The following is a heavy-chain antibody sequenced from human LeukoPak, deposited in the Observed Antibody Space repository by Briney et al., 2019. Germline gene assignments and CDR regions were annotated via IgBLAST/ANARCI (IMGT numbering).Heavy chain of an antibody. CDR1: GGSISSYY. D-gene: IGHD2-21*01. Sequence: PSETLSLTCTVSGGSISSYYWSWIRRPPGKGLEWIGEINHSGSTNYNPSLKSRVTISVDTSKNQFSLKLSSVTAADTAVYYCASVVNYAFDIWGQGTMVTVSS. J-gene: IGHJ3*02. CDR2: INHSGST. V-gene: IGHV4-34*01. CDR3: ASVVNYAFDI.